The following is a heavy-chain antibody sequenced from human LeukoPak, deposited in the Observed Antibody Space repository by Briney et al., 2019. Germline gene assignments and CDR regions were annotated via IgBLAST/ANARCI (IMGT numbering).Heavy chain of an antibody. D-gene: IGHD6-13*01. V-gene: IGHV1-2*02. Sequence: ASVKVSCKASGYTFTGYYMHWVRQAPGQGLEWMGWINPNSGGTNYAQKFQGRVTMTRDTSISTAYMELSGLTSNDTAVYYCARTREYSSSWYFPPFDPWGQGTLVTVSS. CDR3: ARTREYSSSWYFPPFDP. J-gene: IGHJ5*02. CDR2: INPNSGGT. CDR1: GYTFTGYY.